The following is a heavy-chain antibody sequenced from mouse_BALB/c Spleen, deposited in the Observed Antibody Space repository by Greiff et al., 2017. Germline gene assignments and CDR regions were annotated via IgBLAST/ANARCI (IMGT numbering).Heavy chain of an antibody. CDR1: GYTFTSYT. CDR3: ARWGGNSYYYAMDY. CDR2: INPSSGYT. J-gene: IGHJ4*01. V-gene: IGHV1-4*01. Sequence: QVQLQQSGAELARPGASVKMSCKASGYTFTSYTMHWVKQRPGQGLEWIGYINPSSGYTNYNQKFKDKATLTADKSSSTAYMQLSSLTSEDSAVYYCARWGGNSYYYAMDYWGQGTSVTVSA. D-gene: IGHD2-1*01.